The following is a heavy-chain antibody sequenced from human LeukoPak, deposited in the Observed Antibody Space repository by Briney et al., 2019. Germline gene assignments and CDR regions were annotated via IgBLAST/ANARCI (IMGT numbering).Heavy chain of an antibody. CDR2: ISWNSGSI. J-gene: IGHJ6*03. V-gene: IGHV3-9*03. D-gene: IGHD1-26*01. CDR3: AKGYSGTPSPGYMDV. Sequence: PGRSLRLSCAASGFTFDDYAMHWVRQAPGKGLEWVSGISWNSGSIGYADSVKGRFTISRDNAKKSLYLQMNSLRAEDMALYYCAKGYSGTPSPGYMDVWGKGTTVTVSS. CDR1: GFTFDDYA.